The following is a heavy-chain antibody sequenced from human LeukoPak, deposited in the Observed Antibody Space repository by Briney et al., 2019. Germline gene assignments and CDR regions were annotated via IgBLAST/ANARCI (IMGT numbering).Heavy chain of an antibody. Sequence: GGSLRLSCAASGFTVSSNYMSWVRQAPGKGLEWVSVIYSGGGTYYADSVKGRFTISRDNSKNTLYLQMNSLRAEDTAVYYCARGTVTNEWDVWGQGTTVTVSS. D-gene: IGHD4-17*01. V-gene: IGHV3-53*01. J-gene: IGHJ6*02. CDR3: ARGTVTNEWDV. CDR1: GFTVSSNY. CDR2: IYSGGGT.